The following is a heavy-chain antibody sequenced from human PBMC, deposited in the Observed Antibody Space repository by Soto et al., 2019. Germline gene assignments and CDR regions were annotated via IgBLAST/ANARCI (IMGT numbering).Heavy chain of an antibody. CDR2: IIPILGTA. D-gene: IGHD6-19*01. Sequence: ASVKVSSKASRVAFSKFIVTWVRQAPGLGLEWVGGIIPILGTANYAQKFQGSVTITADESTSTSYMEVNNLRSEDTAVYYWAKVRYSSPMGYYYGRDVWGQGTTVTVSS. V-gene: IGHV1-69*13. CDR1: RVAFSKFI. J-gene: IGHJ6*02. CDR3: AKVRYSSPMGYYYGRDV.